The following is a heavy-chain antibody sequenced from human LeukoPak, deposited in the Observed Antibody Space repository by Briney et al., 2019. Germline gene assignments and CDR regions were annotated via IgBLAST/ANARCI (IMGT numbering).Heavy chain of an antibody. CDR2: IRYDGSNK. D-gene: IGHD5-24*01. CDR3: AKSGYNRFDY. V-gene: IGHV3-30*02. CDR1: GFTFSSYG. J-gene: IGHJ4*02. Sequence: PGGSLRLSCAASGFTFSSYGIHWVRQAPGKGLEWVAFIRYDGSNKYHADSVKGRFTISRDNSKNTLYLQMNSLRAEDTAVYYCAKSGYNRFDYWGQGTLVTVSS.